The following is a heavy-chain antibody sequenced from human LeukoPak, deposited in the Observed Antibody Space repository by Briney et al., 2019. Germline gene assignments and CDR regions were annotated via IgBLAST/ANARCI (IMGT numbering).Heavy chain of an antibody. CDR1: GFTFSSYA. D-gene: IGHD5-12*01. V-gene: IGHV3-23*01. Sequence: GGSLRLSCAASGFTFSSYAMSWVRQAPGKGLEWVSAISGSGGSTYYADSVKGRFTISRDNSKNTLYLQMNSLRAEDTAVYYCAKNPRGIVATITFDYWGQGTLVTVSS. J-gene: IGHJ4*02. CDR3: AKNPRGIVATITFDY. CDR2: ISGSGGST.